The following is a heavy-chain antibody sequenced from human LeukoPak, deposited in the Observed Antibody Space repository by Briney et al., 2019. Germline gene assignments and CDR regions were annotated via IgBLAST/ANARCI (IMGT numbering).Heavy chain of an antibody. D-gene: IGHD7-27*01. Sequence: SETLSLTCAVYGGSFSDYYWSWIRQPPGKGREWIGEINHSGGTNYNPSLKSRVTISLETSKNQFSLKLTSVTAADTAVYYCARVDWGDDDAFDIWGQGTMVTVSS. J-gene: IGHJ3*02. V-gene: IGHV4-34*01. CDR1: GGSFSDYY. CDR2: INHSGGT. CDR3: ARVDWGDDDAFDI.